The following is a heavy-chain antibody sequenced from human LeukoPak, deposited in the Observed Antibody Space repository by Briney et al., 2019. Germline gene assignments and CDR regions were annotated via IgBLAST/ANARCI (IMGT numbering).Heavy chain of an antibody. D-gene: IGHD6-13*01. V-gene: IGHV4-4*07. J-gene: IGHJ3*02. Sequence: PSETLSLTCTVSGGSISSYYWSWIRQPAGKGLEWIGRIYTSGSTNYNPSLKSRVTMSVATSKNQFSLKLSSVTAADTAVYYCARVPPRYSSSWYNRLYDAFDIWGQGTMVTVSS. CDR3: ARVPPRYSSSWYNRLYDAFDI. CDR1: GGSISSYY. CDR2: IYTSGST.